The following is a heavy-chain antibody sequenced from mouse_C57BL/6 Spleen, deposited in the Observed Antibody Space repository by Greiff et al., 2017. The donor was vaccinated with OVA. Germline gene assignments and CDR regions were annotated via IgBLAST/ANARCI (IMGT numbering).Heavy chain of an antibody. Sequence: QVQLQQSGAELARPGASVKLSCKASGYTFTSYGISWVKQRPGQGLEWIGEIYPRSGNTYYNEKFKGKATLTADKSSSTAYMELRSLTSEDSAVYFCARDPYGSSPFLYFDDWGTGTTVTVSS. D-gene: IGHD1-1*01. CDR2: IYPRSGNT. J-gene: IGHJ1*03. V-gene: IGHV1-81*01. CDR1: GYTFTSYG. CDR3: ARDPYGSSPFLYFDD.